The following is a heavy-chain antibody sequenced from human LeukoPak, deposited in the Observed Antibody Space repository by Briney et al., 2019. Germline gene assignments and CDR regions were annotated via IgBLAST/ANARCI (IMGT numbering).Heavy chain of an antibody. D-gene: IGHD5-18*01. J-gene: IGHJ4*02. CDR3: ARAPYTAQVDY. Sequence: GGSLRLSCAASGFTFSSYEMNWVRQAPGKGLEWVSYISSSGSTIYYADSVKGRFTISRDNAKNSLYLQMNSLSAEDTAVYYCARAPYTAQVDYWGQGTLVTVSS. CDR1: GFTFSSYE. CDR2: ISSSGSTI. V-gene: IGHV3-48*03.